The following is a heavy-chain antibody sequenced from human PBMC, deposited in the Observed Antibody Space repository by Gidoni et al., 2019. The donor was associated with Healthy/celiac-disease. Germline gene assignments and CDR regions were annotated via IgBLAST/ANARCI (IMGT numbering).Heavy chain of an antibody. CDR3: ARGLGFVDTPMSDY. Sequence: EVQLVESGGGLVKPGGSLRLSCSHSGFTFSSYSMTWVRQAPGKGLEWGPSISSSSRYIYYADSGKGRFTISRDNAKSSLYLQMNSVRAEDTAVYYCARGLGFVDTPMSDYWGQGTLVTVSS. J-gene: IGHJ4*02. V-gene: IGHV3-21*01. D-gene: IGHD5-18*01. CDR1: GFTFSSYS. CDR2: ISSSSRYI.